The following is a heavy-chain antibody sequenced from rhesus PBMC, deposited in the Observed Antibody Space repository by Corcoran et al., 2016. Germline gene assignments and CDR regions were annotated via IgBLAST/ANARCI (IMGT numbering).Heavy chain of an antibody. CDR1: GGSISSSTW. J-gene: IGHJ5-1*01. Sequence: QVQLQESGHGLVKPSEPLSLTSAVSGGSISSSTWRRWIRPSPGKGLEWIGYMSGSSVSNYYNPSLKIRVTISKDTSKNQFSLKLISVTAADTAVYYCARGAAATRNRFDVWGPGVLVTVSS. CDR3: ARGAAATRNRFDV. D-gene: IGHD6-31*01. V-gene: IGHV4-65*02. CDR2: MSGSSVSN.